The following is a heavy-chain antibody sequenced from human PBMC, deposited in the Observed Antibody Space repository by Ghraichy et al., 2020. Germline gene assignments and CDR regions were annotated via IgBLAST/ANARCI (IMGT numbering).Heavy chain of an antibody. CDR3: AKVHSSGWYQVKSGPFDY. V-gene: IGHV3-23*01. J-gene: IGHJ4*02. CDR2: ISGSGIST. CDR1: GFTFSSYA. Sequence: GESLRLSCAASGFTFSSYAMSWVRQAPGEGLECVSSISGSGISTYYADSVKGRFTVSRDNSKNTLYLQMNSLRSEDTAVYYCAKVHSSGWYQVKSGPFDYWGQGILATVSS. D-gene: IGHD6-19*01.